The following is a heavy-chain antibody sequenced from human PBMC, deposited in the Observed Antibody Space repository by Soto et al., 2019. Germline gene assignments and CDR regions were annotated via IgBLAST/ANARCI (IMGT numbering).Heavy chain of an antibody. J-gene: IGHJ5*02. D-gene: IGHD1-1*01. CDR2: INSDGSST. V-gene: IGHV3-74*01. Sequence: EVQLVESGGGIVQPGGSLRLSCAASGFTFSSYWMHWVRQVPGKGLVWVSRINSDGSSTSYADSVKGRFTISRDNAKNTLYLQMNSRTGEDTAVYYCARPRYDGSGTPCDPWGQGPLVTVSS. CDR3: ARPRYDGSGTPCDP. CDR1: GFTFSSYW.